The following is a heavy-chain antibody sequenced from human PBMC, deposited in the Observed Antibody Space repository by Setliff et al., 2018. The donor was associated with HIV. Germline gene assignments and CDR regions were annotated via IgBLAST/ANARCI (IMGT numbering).Heavy chain of an antibody. CDR2: IYYSGTT. Sequence: SETLSLTCTVAGGSISSRNYYWAWIRQPPGKGLEWIGTIYYSGTTHYNPSLNSRVIISVDTSKNQFSLRLNSVTAADTAVYYCARHSLGNIGDYIRIGAIDIWGQGTMVTVSS. CDR3: ARHSLGNIGDYIRIGAIDI. CDR1: GGSISSRNYY. D-gene: IGHD4-17*01. J-gene: IGHJ3*02. V-gene: IGHV4-39*01.